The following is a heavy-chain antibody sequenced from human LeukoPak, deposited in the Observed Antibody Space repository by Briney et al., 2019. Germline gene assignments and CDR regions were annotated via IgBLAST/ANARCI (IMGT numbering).Heavy chain of an antibody. D-gene: IGHD3-3*01. J-gene: IGHJ4*02. CDR1: GYIFTNHA. CDR2: INAGNGDT. CDR3: ARGFWNRGTWGPYYFDY. V-gene: IGHV1-3*01. Sequence: ASVKVSCKASGYIFTNHAMQWVRQAPGQRLEWMGWINAGNGDTKYSQNFQGRFTITRDTSAGTVYMDLSSPRYEDTAVYYCARGFWNRGTWGPYYFDYWGQGTLVTVSS.